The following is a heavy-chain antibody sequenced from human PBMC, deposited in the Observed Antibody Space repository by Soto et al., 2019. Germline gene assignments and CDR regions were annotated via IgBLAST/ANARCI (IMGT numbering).Heavy chain of an antibody. J-gene: IGHJ4*02. Sequence: ELQLVESGGGLIQPGGSLRLSCAASGFTVSSNYMSWVRQAPGKGLEWVSVIYSGGSTYYADSVKGRFTISRDNSKNTLYLQMNSLRAEDTAVYYCASVPSGSYPRNDYWGQGTLVTVSS. CDR1: GFTVSSNY. D-gene: IGHD1-26*01. V-gene: IGHV3-53*01. CDR2: IYSGGST. CDR3: ASVPSGSYPRNDY.